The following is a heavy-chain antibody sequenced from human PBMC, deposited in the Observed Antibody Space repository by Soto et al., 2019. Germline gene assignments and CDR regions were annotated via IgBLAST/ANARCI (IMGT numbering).Heavy chain of an antibody. CDR2: IIPIFGTA. CDR3: AREKSYCLSPSCHDAFDI. J-gene: IGHJ3*02. D-gene: IGHD2-2*01. V-gene: IGHV1-69*13. Sequence: SVKVSCKASGGTFSSYAISWVRQAPGQGLESMGGIIPIFGTANYAQKFQGRVTITADESTSTAYMELSSLRSEDTAVYYCAREKSYCLSPSCHDAFDILGGGTM. CDR1: GGTFSSYA.